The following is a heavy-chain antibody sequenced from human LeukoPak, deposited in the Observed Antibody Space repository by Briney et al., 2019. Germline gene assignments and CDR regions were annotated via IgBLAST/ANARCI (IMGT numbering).Heavy chain of an antibody. Sequence: GGSLRLSCAASGFTFSSYAMSWVRQAPGKGLDWVSAISGSGGSTYYADSVKGRFTISRDNSKNTLYLQMNSLRAEDTAVYYCAKDLSRIAVAGTQDYWGQGTLVTVSS. D-gene: IGHD6-19*01. V-gene: IGHV3-23*01. CDR1: GFTFSSYA. J-gene: IGHJ4*02. CDR2: ISGSGGST. CDR3: AKDLSRIAVAGTQDY.